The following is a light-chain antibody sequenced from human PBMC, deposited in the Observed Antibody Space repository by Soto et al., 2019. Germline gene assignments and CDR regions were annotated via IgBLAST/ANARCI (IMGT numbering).Light chain of an antibody. V-gene: IGKV3-11*01. CDR1: QSVSSY. Sequence: EIVLTQSPATLSLAPGERATLSCRASQSVSSYLAWYQQKPGQAPRLLIYDASNRATGIPARFSGSGSGTDFTLTISSLEPEDFAVSYCQQRSNWFRTFGQGTKVDIK. J-gene: IGKJ1*01. CDR3: QQRSNWFRT. CDR2: DAS.